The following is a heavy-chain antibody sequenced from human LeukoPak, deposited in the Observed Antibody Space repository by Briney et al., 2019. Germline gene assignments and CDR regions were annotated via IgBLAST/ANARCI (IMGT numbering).Heavy chain of an antibody. Sequence: GASVKVSCKASGGTFSSYAISWVRQAPGQGLEWMGRIIPILGIANYAQKFQGRVTITADKSTSTAYMELSSLRSEDTAVYYCASGLFPNDVDYWGQGTLVTVSS. CDR3: ASGLFPNDVDY. D-gene: IGHD3-22*01. J-gene: IGHJ4*02. CDR2: IIPILGIA. V-gene: IGHV1-69*04. CDR1: GGTFSSYA.